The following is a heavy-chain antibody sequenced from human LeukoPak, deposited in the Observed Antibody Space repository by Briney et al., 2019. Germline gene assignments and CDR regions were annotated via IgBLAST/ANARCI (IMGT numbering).Heavy chain of an antibody. CDR1: GYTFTSYY. Sequence: ASVKVSCKASGYTFTSYYMHWVRQAPGQGLEWMGIINPSGGSTSYAQKFQGRVTITRDTSASTAYMELSSLRSEDTAVYYCARENGDYAGDYWGQGTLVTVSS. CDR3: ARENGDYAGDY. D-gene: IGHD4-17*01. CDR2: INPSGGST. J-gene: IGHJ4*02. V-gene: IGHV1-46*01.